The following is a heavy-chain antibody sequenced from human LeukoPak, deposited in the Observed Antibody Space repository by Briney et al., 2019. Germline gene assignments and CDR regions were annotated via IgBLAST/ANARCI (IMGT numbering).Heavy chain of an antibody. Sequence: ASVKVSCKASGYTLTGYYMHWVRQAPGQGLEWMGRINPNSGGTNYAQKFQGRVTMTRDTSISTAYMELSRLRSDDTAVYYCARSLLTMVRGGPYNWFDPWGQGTLVTVSS. CDR1: GYTLTGYY. D-gene: IGHD3-10*01. CDR3: ARSLLTMVRGGPYNWFDP. V-gene: IGHV1-2*06. CDR2: INPNSGGT. J-gene: IGHJ5*02.